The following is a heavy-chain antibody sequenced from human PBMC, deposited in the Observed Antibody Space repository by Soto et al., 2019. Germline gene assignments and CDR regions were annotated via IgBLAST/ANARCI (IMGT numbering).Heavy chain of an antibody. CDR2: IYYSGST. Sequence: SETLSLTCTVSGGSISSYYWSWIRQPPGKGLEWIGYIYYSGSTNYNPSLKSRVTISVDTSKNQFSPKLSSVTAADTAVYYCARVYDYGGAFDIWGQGTMVTVSS. J-gene: IGHJ3*02. V-gene: IGHV4-59*01. D-gene: IGHD4-17*01. CDR1: GGSISSYY. CDR3: ARVYDYGGAFDI.